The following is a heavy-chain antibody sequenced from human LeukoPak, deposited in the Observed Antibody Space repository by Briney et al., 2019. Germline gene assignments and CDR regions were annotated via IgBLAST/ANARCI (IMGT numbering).Heavy chain of an antibody. Sequence: GGSLRLSCAASGFSFRIYGMHWVRQAPGKGLEWVAVISSGGTNKYYGGSVKGRFTVSRDDSKNTVSLQMDSLRAEDTAVYYCAKEWTTITNFDYWGQGTLVTVSS. CDR3: AKEWTTITNFDY. V-gene: IGHV3-30*18. J-gene: IGHJ4*02. CDR2: ISSGGTNK. D-gene: IGHD1-1*01. CDR1: GFSFRIYG.